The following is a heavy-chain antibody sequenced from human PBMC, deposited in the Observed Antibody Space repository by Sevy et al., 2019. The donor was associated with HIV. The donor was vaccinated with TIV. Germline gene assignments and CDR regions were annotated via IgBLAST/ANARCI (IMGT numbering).Heavy chain of an antibody. CDR1: GFTFSNYW. Sequence: GGSLRLSCAASGFTFSNYWMSWVRQAPGKGLEWVANIKKDGSEKYYVDYVKGRFTISRDNAKNSLFLQMNSLRAEDTALYYCARDCSSTSCLWGLDVWGQGTTVTVSS. CDR2: IKKDGSEK. V-gene: IGHV3-7*03. D-gene: IGHD2-2*01. CDR3: ARDCSSTSCLWGLDV. J-gene: IGHJ6*02.